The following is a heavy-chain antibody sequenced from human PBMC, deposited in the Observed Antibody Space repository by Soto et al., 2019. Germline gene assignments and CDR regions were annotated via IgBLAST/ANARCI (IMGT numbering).Heavy chain of an antibody. CDR2: INPNSGGT. D-gene: IGHD4-4*01. V-gene: IGHV1-2*02. J-gene: IGHJ4*02. CDR3: AREGVQGYSGNSVDY. CDR1: GYIFTDYY. Sequence: QVQLVQSGAEVKRPGASVKVFCKASGYIFTDYYMHWVRQAPGQGLEWMGWINPNSGGTNYAQKFQDRVTMTRDTSISTTYMEVSRLTSDDTAMYYCAREGVQGYSGNSVDYWGQGTLVTVSS.